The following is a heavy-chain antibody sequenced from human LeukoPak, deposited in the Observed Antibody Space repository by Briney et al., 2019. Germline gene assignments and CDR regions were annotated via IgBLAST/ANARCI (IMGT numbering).Heavy chain of an antibody. Sequence: GGSLRLSCAASGFTFSSYGMHWVRQAPGKGLEWVAVIWYDGSNKYYADSVKGRFTISRDNSKNTLYLQMNSLRVEDTAPYYCAKSVAIYFYYGLDVWGQGTTVTVSS. CDR3: AKSVAIYFYYGLDV. CDR1: GFTFSSYG. D-gene: IGHD3-3*01. CDR2: IWYDGSNK. V-gene: IGHV3-33*06. J-gene: IGHJ6*02.